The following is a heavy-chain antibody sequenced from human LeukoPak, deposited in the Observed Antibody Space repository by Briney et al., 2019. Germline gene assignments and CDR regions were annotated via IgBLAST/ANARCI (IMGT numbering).Heavy chain of an antibody. D-gene: IGHD4-17*01. V-gene: IGHV3-7*01. J-gene: IGHJ4*02. CDR1: EFTFSNYW. CDR3: ARGLFGDYSAFDY. Sequence: GGSLRLSCAASEFTFSNYWMSWVRQAPGKGLEWVANIKQDVSDIYYVDSVKGRFTISRDNAKNSLYLQMNSLRVEDTAVYYCARGLFGDYSAFDYWGQGTLATVSS. CDR2: IKQDVSDI.